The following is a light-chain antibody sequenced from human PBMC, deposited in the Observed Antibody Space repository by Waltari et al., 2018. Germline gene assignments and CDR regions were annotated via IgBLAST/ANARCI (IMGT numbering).Light chain of an antibody. CDR1: QGISDY. CDR3: HHYNSYPWS. CDR2: AAS. Sequence: DIQITQSPTSVSASVANRVTFTCRASQGISDYLAWFQQRPGKAPKSLIYAASRLQSGVPSRFNGTGSGTDFALTITSLQPEDFATYYCHHYNSYPWSFGQGTKLEI. J-gene: IGKJ2*04. V-gene: IGKV1-16*01.